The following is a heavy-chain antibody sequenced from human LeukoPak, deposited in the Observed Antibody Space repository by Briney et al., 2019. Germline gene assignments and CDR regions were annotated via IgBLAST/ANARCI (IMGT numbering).Heavy chain of an antibody. D-gene: IGHD3-10*01. V-gene: IGHV4-30-4*01. CDR1: GGSITSGDYY. J-gene: IGHJ4*02. Sequence: SQTLSLTCTVSGGSITSGDYYWSWIRQPPGKGLEWIGYISSSGGTYYKPSLKSRFTVSMYTSKNQFSLKVSSVTAADTAVFYCARGQYGSGIAYWGQGTLVTVSS. CDR3: ARGQYGSGIAY. CDR2: ISSSGGT.